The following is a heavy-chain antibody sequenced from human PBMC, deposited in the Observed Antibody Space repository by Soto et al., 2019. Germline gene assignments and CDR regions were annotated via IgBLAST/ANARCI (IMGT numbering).Heavy chain of an antibody. CDR2: ISYDGSNK. J-gene: IGHJ4*02. Sequence: LRLSCAASGFTFSSYAMHWVRQAPGKGLEWVAVISYDGSNKYYADSVKGRFTISRDNSKNTLYLQMNSLRAEDTAVYYCARDQGGAYGDSVYYFDYWGQGTLVTVSS. CDR1: GFTFSSYA. CDR3: ARDQGGAYGDSVYYFDY. D-gene: IGHD4-17*01. V-gene: IGHV3-30-3*01.